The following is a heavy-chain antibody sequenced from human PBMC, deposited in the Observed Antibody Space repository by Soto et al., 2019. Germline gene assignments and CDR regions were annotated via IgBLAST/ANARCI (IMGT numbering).Heavy chain of an antibody. Sequence: SETLSLTCTVSGGSISSSSYYWGWIRQPPGKGLEWIGSIYYSGSTYYSPSFQGQVTISADKSISTAYLQWSSLKASDTAMYYCARLNSGYDYVGYWGQGTLVTVSS. CDR2: IYYSGST. D-gene: IGHD5-12*01. CDR1: GGSISSSSYY. CDR3: ARLNSGYDYVGY. V-gene: IGHV4-39*07. J-gene: IGHJ4*02.